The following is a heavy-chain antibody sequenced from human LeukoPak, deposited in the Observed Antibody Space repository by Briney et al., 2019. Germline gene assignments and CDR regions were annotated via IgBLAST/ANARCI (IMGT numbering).Heavy chain of an antibody. D-gene: IGHD6-19*01. V-gene: IGHV4-34*01. CDR1: GGSFSGYY. CDR3: ASSSGWWVFDY. CDR2: INHSGST. Sequence: SETLSLTCAVYGGSFSGYYWSWIRQPPGKGLEWIGEINHSGSTNYNPSLKSRVTISVDTSKNQFSLKLSSVTAADTAVYYCASSSGWWVFDYWGQGTLLTVSS. J-gene: IGHJ4*02.